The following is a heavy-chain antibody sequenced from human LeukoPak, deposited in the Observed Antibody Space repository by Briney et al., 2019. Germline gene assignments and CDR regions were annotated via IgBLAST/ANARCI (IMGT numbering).Heavy chain of an antibody. J-gene: IGHJ4*02. D-gene: IGHD3-10*01. CDR3: ARFITMVRGVIQRDFDY. CDR2: IYWNDDK. Sequence: SGPTLVNPTQTLTLTCTFSGFSLSTSGVGVGWIPQPPGKALEWLALIYWNDDKRYSPSLKSRLTITKDTSKNQVVLTMTNMDPVDTATYYCARFITMVRGVIQRDFDYWGQGTLVTVSS. V-gene: IGHV2-5*01. CDR1: GFSLSTSGVG.